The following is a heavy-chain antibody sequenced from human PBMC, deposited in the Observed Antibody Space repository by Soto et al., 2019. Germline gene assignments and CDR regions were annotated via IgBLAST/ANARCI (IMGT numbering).Heavy chain of an antibody. J-gene: IGHJ4*02. Sequence: SETLSLTCTVSGGSISSGGYYWSWIRQHPGKGLEWIGYIYYSGSTYYNPSLKSRVTISVDTSKNQFSLKLSSVTAADTAVYYSARSFGVAAAGPFDYWGQGTLVTVS. D-gene: IGHD6-13*01. CDR2: IYYSGST. CDR1: GGSISSGGYY. CDR3: ARSFGVAAAGPFDY. V-gene: IGHV4-31*03.